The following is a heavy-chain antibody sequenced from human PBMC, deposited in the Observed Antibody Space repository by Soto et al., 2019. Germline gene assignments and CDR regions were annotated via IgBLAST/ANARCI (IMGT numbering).Heavy chain of an antibody. CDR3: ARSGILDGMDV. D-gene: IGHD2-15*01. CDR1: GNSFTSYL. CDR2: IDPSDSYT. Sequence: XDSLKVSWKCSGNSFTSYLISLVLQMPGKGLEWMGRIDPSDSYTNYSPSFQGHVTISADKSISTAYLQWSSLKASDTAMYYCARSGILDGMDVCGQRTTVTVSS. J-gene: IGHJ6*02. V-gene: IGHV5-10-1*01.